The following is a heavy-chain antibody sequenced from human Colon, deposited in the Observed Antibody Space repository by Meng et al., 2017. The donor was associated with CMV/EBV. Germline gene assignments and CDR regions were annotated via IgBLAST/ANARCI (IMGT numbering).Heavy chain of an antibody. D-gene: IGHD3-3*01. CDR1: GASVRSTSHY. Sequence: CPVSGASVRSTSHYWSWIRQPPGKGLEWIGCVYHNGDTNYTPSLKSRLSLSLDTSNNQFSLHLNSVTAADTAMYYCSRITIFNNFFDPWGQGTLVTVSS. CDR2: VYHNGDT. V-gene: IGHV4-61*01. J-gene: IGHJ5*02. CDR3: SRITIFNNFFDP.